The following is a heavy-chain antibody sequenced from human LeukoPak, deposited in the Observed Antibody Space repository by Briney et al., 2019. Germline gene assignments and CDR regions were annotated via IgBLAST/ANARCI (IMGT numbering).Heavy chain of an antibody. J-gene: IGHJ3*02. Sequence: ASVKVSCKASGYTFTGYYMHWVRQAPGQGLEWMGWISAYNGNTNYAQKLQGKVTMTTDTSTSTAYMELRSLRSDDTAVYYCARVPIVVVPAGGDDAFDIWGQGTMVTVSS. CDR2: ISAYNGNT. CDR1: GYTFTGYY. D-gene: IGHD2-2*01. V-gene: IGHV1-18*04. CDR3: ARVPIVVVPAGGDDAFDI.